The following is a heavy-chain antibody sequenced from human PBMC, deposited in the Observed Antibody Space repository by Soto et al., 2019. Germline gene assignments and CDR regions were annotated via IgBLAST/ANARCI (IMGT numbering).Heavy chain of an antibody. CDR2: ISGSGGST. CDR1: GFTFSSYA. D-gene: IGHD5-18*01. J-gene: IGHJ4*02. V-gene: IGHV3-23*01. CDR3: AKLGGYSYGYLVYFDY. Sequence: EVRLLESGGGLVQPGGSLRLSCAASGFTFSSYAMSWVRQAPGKGLEWVSAISGSGGSTYYAYSVKGRFTISRDNSKNTLYLQMNSLRAEDTAVYYCAKLGGYSYGYLVYFDYWGQGTLVTVSS.